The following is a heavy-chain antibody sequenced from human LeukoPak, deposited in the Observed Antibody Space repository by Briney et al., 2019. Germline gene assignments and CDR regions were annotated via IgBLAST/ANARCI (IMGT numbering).Heavy chain of an antibody. D-gene: IGHD1-1*01. J-gene: IGHJ4*02. Sequence: GGSLRLSCAASGFTFDDYAMNWVRQAPGKGLEWVSSISGTSSYIYYADSVKGRFTISRDNAKNSLYLQMNRLRADDTAVYYCARELQLERLAFGKEGSAFDYWGQGTLVIVSS. V-gene: IGHV3-21*01. CDR1: GFTFDDYA. CDR3: ARELQLERLAFGKEGSAFDY. CDR2: ISGTSSYI.